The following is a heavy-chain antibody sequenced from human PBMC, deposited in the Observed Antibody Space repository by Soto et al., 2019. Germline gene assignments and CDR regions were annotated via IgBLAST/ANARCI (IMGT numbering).Heavy chain of an antibody. Sequence: GGSMRRSCAASGCTYSSYWMSWVRQAPGKGLEWVANIKQDGSEKYYVDSVKGRFTISRDNAKNSLYLQMNSLRAEDTAVYYCARSISPYYDFWSGYCKRFDYWGQGTLFTVSS. CDR2: IKQDGSEK. D-gene: IGHD3-3*01. J-gene: IGHJ4*02. V-gene: IGHV3-7*03. CDR3: ARSISPYYDFWSGYCKRFDY. CDR1: GCTYSSYW.